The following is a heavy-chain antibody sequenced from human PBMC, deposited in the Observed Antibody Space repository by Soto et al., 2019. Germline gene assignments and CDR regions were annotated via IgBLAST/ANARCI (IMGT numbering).Heavy chain of an antibody. V-gene: IGHV1-46*03. Sequence: GASVKVSCKASGYTFTSYYMHWVRQAPGQGLVCMGIINPSGGTTIYAQKFQGRVTMTRDMSTSTVYMDLSSLRSEDTAVYYCARGLALNVYYYMDVWGKGTTVTVSS. CDR2: INPSGGTT. J-gene: IGHJ6*03. D-gene: IGHD1-1*01. CDR1: GYTFTSYY. CDR3: ARGLALNVYYYMDV.